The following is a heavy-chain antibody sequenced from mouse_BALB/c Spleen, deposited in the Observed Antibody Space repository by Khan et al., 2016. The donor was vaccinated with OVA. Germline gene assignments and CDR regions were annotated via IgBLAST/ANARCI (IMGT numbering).Heavy chain of an antibody. CDR1: GYTFTSYW. J-gene: IGHJ3*01. CDR2: INPSTGYT. Sequence: QVRLQQSGAELAKPGASVKMSCKASGYTFTSYWMHWVKQRPGQGLEWIGYINPSTGYTAYNQKFKDQATLTADNSSSTAYMQLRRLTSEDTAVYYCARGYYAPAWVAYWGQGTLVTVSA. V-gene: IGHV1-7*01. CDR3: ARGYYAPAWVAY. D-gene: IGHD1-1*01.